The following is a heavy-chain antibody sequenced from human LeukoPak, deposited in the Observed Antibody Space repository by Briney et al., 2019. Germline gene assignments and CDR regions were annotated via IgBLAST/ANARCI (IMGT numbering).Heavy chain of an antibody. J-gene: IGHJ4*02. CDR3: ARVGVGATADY. V-gene: IGHV4-59*01. Sequence: SETLSLTCTVSGGSISSYYWSWIRQPPGKGLEWIGHIYYSGSTNYNPSLKSRVTISIDTSKNLFSLRLSSVTAEDTAVYYCARVGVGATADYWGQGTLVTVSS. CDR1: GGSISSYY. CDR2: IYYSGST. D-gene: IGHD1-26*01.